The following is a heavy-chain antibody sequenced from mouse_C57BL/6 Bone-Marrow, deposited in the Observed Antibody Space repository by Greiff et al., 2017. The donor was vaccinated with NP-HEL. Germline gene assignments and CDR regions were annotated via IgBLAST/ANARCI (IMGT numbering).Heavy chain of an antibody. CDR3: ARSHGSSYNYAMDY. V-gene: IGHV5-17*01. J-gene: IGHJ4*01. D-gene: IGHD1-1*01. Sequence: EVKLVESGGGLVKPGGSLKLSCAASGFTFSDYGMHWVRQAPEKGLEWVAYISSGSSTIYYADTVKGRFTISRDNAKNTLFLQMTSLRSEDTAMYYCARSHGSSYNYAMDYWGQGTSVTVSS. CDR2: ISSGSSTI. CDR1: GFTFSDYG.